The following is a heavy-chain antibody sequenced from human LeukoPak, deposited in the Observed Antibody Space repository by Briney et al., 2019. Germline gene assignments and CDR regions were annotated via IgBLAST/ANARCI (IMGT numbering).Heavy chain of an antibody. CDR3: VKDYQVGNSPAFGDY. V-gene: IGHV3-23*01. D-gene: IGHD1-26*01. Sequence: GGSLRLSCAASGFTFSSHAMSWVRRDPGKGLEWVSGLIENGATTYYADSVKGRFTISRDNSRNTMYLQMNSLRVEDTAVYYCVKDYQVGNSPAFGDYWGQGTLVTISS. J-gene: IGHJ4*02. CDR2: LIENGATT. CDR1: GFTFSSHA.